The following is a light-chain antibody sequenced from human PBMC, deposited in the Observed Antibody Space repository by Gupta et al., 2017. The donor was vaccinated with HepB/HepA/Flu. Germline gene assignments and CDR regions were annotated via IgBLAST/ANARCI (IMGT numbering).Light chain of an antibody. J-gene: IGLJ1*01. CDR3: VGWDDSLSGYV. CDR2: KEN. Sequence: QPVLTQPPSASGTPGQRVTISCSGSSSNIGNDNAYWYQQLPGTAPKLLIDKENQRPSGVPDRFSGSKSGTTASLAISGLRAEDEADYYCVGWDDSLSGYVFGAGTKVTVL. V-gene: IGLV1-47*01. CDR1: SSNIGNDN.